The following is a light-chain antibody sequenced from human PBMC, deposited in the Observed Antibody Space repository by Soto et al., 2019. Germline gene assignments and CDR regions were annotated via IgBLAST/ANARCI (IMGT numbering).Light chain of an antibody. CDR1: QGVSSTY. CDR2: DVS. CDR3: QQYGGSPLYT. J-gene: IGKJ2*01. V-gene: IGKV3-20*01. Sequence: EIVLTQSPGTLSLSPGERATLSCRASQGVSSTYLAWYQQKPGQAPRLLIYDVSSRATGTPDRFSGSGSGTDFTLTISRLEPEDFAVYYCQQYGGSPLYTFGQGTKLEIK.